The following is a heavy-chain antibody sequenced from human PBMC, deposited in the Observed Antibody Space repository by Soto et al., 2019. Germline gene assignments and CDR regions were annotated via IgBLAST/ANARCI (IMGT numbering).Heavy chain of an antibody. CDR3: AKVPAALGDYFGMDV. Sequence: LRLSCAASGFTFSSYGIHWVRQAPGRGLEWVAVISYDGRNKFYADSVKGRFTISRDNSKNTLYLEMNSLRVEDTAVYYCAKVPAALGDYFGMDVWGQGTTVTVSS. J-gene: IGHJ6*02. CDR2: ISYDGRNK. CDR1: GFTFSSYG. V-gene: IGHV3-30*18. D-gene: IGHD2-2*01.